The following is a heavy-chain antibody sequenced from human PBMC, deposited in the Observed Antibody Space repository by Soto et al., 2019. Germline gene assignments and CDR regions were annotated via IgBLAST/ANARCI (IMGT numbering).Heavy chain of an antibody. V-gene: IGHV3-23*01. J-gene: IGHJ4*02. CDR1: GFTCSAYS. Sequence: GGSLILCGASSGFTCSAYSRIWVRQAPGKGLEWVSTISDSGGSTYYAASVKGRFTISRDNSKNTLYLLMNSLSAEDAALYYCAKFHGSGTYYNFPDYWGQGTLVTVSS. D-gene: IGHD3-10*01. CDR3: AKFHGSGTYYNFPDY. CDR2: ISDSGGST.